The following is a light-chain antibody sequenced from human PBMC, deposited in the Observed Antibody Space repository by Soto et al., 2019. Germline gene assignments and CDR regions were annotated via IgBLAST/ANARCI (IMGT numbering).Light chain of an antibody. Sequence: EIVMTQSPATLSVSPGERPTLSCRASQSVSNNLAWYQQKPGQAPRLLIYGASTRATGIPARFSGSGSGTDFTLTISDVQPEDFAVYYCHQRQSWPRTFGQGTKVDIK. CDR3: HQRQSWPRT. CDR1: QSVSNN. CDR2: GAS. V-gene: IGKV3-15*01. J-gene: IGKJ1*01.